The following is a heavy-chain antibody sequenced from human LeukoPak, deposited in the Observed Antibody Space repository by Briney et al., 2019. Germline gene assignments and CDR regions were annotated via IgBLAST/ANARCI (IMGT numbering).Heavy chain of an antibody. J-gene: IGHJ4*02. CDR1: GFTFSSYG. CDR3: AKDGEMATIRYLDY. D-gene: IGHD5-24*01. CDR2: ISYDGSNK. Sequence: GRSLRLSCAASGFTFSSYGMHWVRQAPGKGLEWVAVISYDGSNKYYADPVKGRFTISRDNSKNTLYLQMNSLRAEDTAVYYCAKDGEMATIRYLDYWGQGTLVTVSS. V-gene: IGHV3-30*18.